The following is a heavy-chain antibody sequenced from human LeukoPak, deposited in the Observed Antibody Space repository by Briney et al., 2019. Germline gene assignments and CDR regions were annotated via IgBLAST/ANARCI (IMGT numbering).Heavy chain of an antibody. CDR3: ARVRFGSSSWYLVDY. CDR1: GGTFSSYA. D-gene: IGHD6-13*01. CDR2: IIPILGIA. Sequence: AASVKVSCKASGGTFSSYAISWVRQAPGQGLEWMGRIIPILGIANYAQKLQGRVTITADKSTSTAYMELSSLRSEDTAVYYCARVRFGSSSWYLVDYWGQGTLVTVSS. V-gene: IGHV1-69*04. J-gene: IGHJ4*02.